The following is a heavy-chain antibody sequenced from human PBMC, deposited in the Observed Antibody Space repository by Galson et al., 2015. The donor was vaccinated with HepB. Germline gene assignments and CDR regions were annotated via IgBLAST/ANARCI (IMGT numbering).Heavy chain of an antibody. CDR1: GGTFNNFA. V-gene: IGHV1-69*06. Sequence: SVKVSCKASGGTFNNFAFTWVRQAPGQGLEWMGGIIPLFDKAHYAQKFQNDRVTITADKSTNTVYMELSSLRSEDTAVYYCARGDDYAGDLFSFADVWGQGTTVTVSS. D-gene: IGHD4-23*01. CDR2: IIPLFDKA. J-gene: IGHJ6*02. CDR3: ARGDDYAGDLFSFADV.